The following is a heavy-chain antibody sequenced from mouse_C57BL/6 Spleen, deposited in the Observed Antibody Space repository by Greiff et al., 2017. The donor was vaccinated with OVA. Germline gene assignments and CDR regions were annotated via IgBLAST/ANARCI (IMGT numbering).Heavy chain of an antibody. V-gene: IGHV1-50*01. CDR1: GYTFTSYW. D-gene: IGHD1-1*01. Sequence: QVQLQQPGAELVKPGASVKLSCKASGYTFTSYWMQWVKQRPGQGLEWIGEIDPSDSYTNYNQKFKGKATLTVDTSSSTAYMQLSSLTSEDSAVYYCEESTVGAMDYWGQGTSVTVSS. CDR3: EESTVGAMDY. CDR2: IDPSDSYT. J-gene: IGHJ4*01.